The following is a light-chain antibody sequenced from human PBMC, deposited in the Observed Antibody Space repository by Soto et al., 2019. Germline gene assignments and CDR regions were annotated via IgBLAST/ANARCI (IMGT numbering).Light chain of an antibody. J-gene: IGKJ1*01. Sequence: EIVLTQSPDTLSLSPGERATLSCRASQSVSSYFAWYQQQPGQAPRLLIYDASHRATGIPARFSGSGSGTDFTLTISSLAADDFAIYYCQQRANWPVTFGQGTRVDIK. CDR2: DAS. CDR3: QQRANWPVT. CDR1: QSVSSY. V-gene: IGKV3-11*01.